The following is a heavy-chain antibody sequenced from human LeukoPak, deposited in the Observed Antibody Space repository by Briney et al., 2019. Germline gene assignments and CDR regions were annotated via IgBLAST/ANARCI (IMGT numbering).Heavy chain of an antibody. CDR3: ARDWSGAYGMDV. CDR2: ISDSAGST. J-gene: IGHJ6*02. D-gene: IGHD3-10*01. V-gene: IGHV3-23*01. CDR1: GFTFSSYA. Sequence: QPGGSLRLSCAASGFTFSSYAMSWVRQAPGKGLEWVAWVAGISDSAGSTYFADSVKGRFTISRDNSKNTLYLQMDSLRAEDTAVYYCARDWSGAYGMDVWGQGTTVTVSS.